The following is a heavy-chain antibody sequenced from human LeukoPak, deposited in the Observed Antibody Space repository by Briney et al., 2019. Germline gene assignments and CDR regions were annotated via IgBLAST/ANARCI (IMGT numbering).Heavy chain of an antibody. Sequence: GGSLRLSCAASGFTFSTYAMSWVRQAAGKGLEWVSLISGSGGGAYYADSVKGRFTISRDNSKNTLYLQLNSLRVEDTAVYYCAKNRGAGSHYYYHMNVWGKGTTVTVSS. V-gene: IGHV3-23*01. CDR1: GFTFSTYA. CDR3: AKNRGAGSHYYYHMNV. CDR2: ISGSGGGA. J-gene: IGHJ6*03. D-gene: IGHD1-26*01.